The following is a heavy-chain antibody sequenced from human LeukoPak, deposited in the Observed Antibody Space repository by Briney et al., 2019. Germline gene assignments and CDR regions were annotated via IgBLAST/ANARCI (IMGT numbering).Heavy chain of an antibody. V-gene: IGHV3-23*01. Sequence: GGSLRLSCAASGFTFSNYAMSWVRQAPGKGLEWVSGISSDGGTFYPDSVKGRFTISRDNSKNTLYLQMDSLGAADTAIYYCAKEIAAIGLPAVDHWGQGTLVTVS. CDR1: GFTFSNYA. CDR3: AKEIAAIGLPAVDH. D-gene: IGHD6-13*01. J-gene: IGHJ4*02. CDR2: ISSDGGT.